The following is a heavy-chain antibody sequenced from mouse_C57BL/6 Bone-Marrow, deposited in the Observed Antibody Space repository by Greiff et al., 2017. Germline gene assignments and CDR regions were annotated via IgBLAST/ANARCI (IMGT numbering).Heavy chain of an antibody. V-gene: IGHV1-76*01. CDR3: ARRSYWYFDV. CDR1: GYTFTDYY. J-gene: IGHJ1*03. Sequence: VQLQQSGAELVRPGASVKLSCKASGYTFTDYYINWVKQRPGQGLEWIARMYPGSGNTDYNEKFKGKATLTAEKSSSTAYMQLSSLTSEDSAVYFCARRSYWYFDVWGTGTTVTVSS. CDR2: MYPGSGNT.